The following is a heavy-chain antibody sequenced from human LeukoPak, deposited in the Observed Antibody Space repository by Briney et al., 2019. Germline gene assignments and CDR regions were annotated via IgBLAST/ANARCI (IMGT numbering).Heavy chain of an antibody. Sequence: PSETLSLTCAVSGDSISSSNWWSWVRQPPGKGLEWIGEIYHSGSTNYNPSLKSRVTISVDKSKNQFSLKLSSVTAADTAVYYCARRRDPGIAAAGTEFDPWGQGTLVTVSS. CDR3: ARRRDPGIAAAGTEFDP. J-gene: IGHJ5*02. D-gene: IGHD6-13*01. CDR1: GDSISSSNW. CDR2: IYHSGST. V-gene: IGHV4-4*02.